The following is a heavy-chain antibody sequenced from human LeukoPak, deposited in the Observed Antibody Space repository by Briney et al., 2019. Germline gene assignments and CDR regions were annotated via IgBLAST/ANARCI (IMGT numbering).Heavy chain of an antibody. Sequence: SSETLSLTCTVSGGSISSYYWSWIRQPPGKGLEWIGYIYYSGSTNYNPSLKSRVTISVDTSKNQFSLKLSSVTAADTAVYYCARGYGQLWFGYYGMDVWGQGTTVTVSS. V-gene: IGHV4-59*08. J-gene: IGHJ6*02. CDR1: GGSISSYY. CDR3: ARGYGQLWFGYYGMDV. D-gene: IGHD5-18*01. CDR2: IYYSGST.